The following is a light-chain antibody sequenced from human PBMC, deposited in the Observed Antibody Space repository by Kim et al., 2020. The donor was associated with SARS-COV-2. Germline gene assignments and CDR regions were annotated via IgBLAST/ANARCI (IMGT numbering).Light chain of an antibody. CDR2: DAS. CDR3: QQRSNWPPLT. Sequence: TPGDRATRSCRASQSVSSYLAWYQQKPGQAPRLLIYDASNRATGIPARFSGSGSGTDFTLTISSLEPEDFAVYYCQQRSNWPPLTFGGGTKVDIK. V-gene: IGKV3-11*01. J-gene: IGKJ4*01. CDR1: QSVSSY.